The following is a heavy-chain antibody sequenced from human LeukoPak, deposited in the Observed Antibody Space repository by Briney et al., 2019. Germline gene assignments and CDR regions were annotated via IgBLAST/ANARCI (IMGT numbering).Heavy chain of an antibody. CDR1: GYSFTDYW. J-gene: IGHJ4*02. D-gene: IGHD6-6*01. V-gene: IGHV5-51*01. Sequence: GESLKISCKGSGYSFTDYWIGWVRQMPWKGLEWMGIIYPGDSDIRYSPSFKGQVTISADKSITTAYLEWSSLQASDTAMYYCARHGRYSSSPSGWSDYWGQGTMVTVSS. CDR2: IYPGDSDI. CDR3: ARHGRYSSSPSGWSDY.